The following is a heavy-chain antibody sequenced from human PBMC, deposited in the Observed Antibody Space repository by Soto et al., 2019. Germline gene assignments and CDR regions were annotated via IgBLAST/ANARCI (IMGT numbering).Heavy chain of an antibody. CDR2: INPNSGGT. V-gene: IGHV1-2*02. CDR3: ARMGRELLTCFDK. Sequence: GASEKVSCKASGYIFSGYYIYWVRQAPGQGLEWMGWINPNSGGTDYAQKFKGRVTMTSDTSISKASMELTSLRSDDTALYFYARMGRELLTCFDKWGRGTQVTFSS. J-gene: IGHJ4*02. D-gene: IGHD1-7*01. CDR1: GYIFSGYY.